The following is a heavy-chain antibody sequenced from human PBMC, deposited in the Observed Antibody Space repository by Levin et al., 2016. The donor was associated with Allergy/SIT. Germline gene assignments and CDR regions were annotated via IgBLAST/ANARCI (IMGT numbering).Heavy chain of an antibody. CDR2: IKSNNDDGTT. CDR3: TTGTGAEGSSKWPAH. V-gene: IGHV3-15*01. CDR1: GFTFTNAW. D-gene: IGHD2-2*01. J-gene: IGHJ4*02. Sequence: GGSLRLSCSVSGFTFTNAWMFWVRQAPEKGLEWVGRIKSNNDDGTTDYAAPVKGRFTISRDDSRNTLYLQMNSLKTEDTALYFCTTGTGAEGSSKWPAHWGRGTLVTVSS.